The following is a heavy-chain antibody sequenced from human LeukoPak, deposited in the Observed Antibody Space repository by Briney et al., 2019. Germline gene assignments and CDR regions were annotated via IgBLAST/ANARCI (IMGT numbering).Heavy chain of an antibody. CDR2: IGTAGDP. D-gene: IGHD2-15*01. V-gene: IGHV3-13*05. J-gene: IGHJ3*02. CDR1: GFTFSSYD. Sequence: PGGSLRLSCAASGFTFSSYDMHWVRQATGKGLEWVSAIGTAGDPYYPGSVKGRFTISGENAKNSLYLQMISLRAGDTAVYYCARGLRYCSGGSCYNSDAFDIWGQGTMVTVSS. CDR3: ARGLRYCSGGSCYNSDAFDI.